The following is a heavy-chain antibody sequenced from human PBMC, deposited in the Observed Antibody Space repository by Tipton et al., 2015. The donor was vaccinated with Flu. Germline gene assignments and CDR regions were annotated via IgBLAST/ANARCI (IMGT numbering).Heavy chain of an antibody. CDR3: ASGLMGRDATTAT. D-gene: IGHD1-1*01. CDR1: GFIISNYY. Sequence: GSLRLSCAASGFIISNYYMSWVRQAPGKGLECVSVIYTGGSTSYTDSVKGRFTISRDNSKNTLYLQMSGLRVEDAAVYYCASGLMGRDATTATWGQGTLVTVAS. V-gene: IGHV3-53*01. J-gene: IGHJ5*02. CDR2: IYTGGST.